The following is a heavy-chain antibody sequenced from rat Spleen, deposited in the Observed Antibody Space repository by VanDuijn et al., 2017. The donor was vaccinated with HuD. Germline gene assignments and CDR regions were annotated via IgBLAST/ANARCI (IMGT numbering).Heavy chain of an antibody. V-gene: IGHV5-25*01. J-gene: IGHJ2*01. Sequence: EVQLVESGGGLVQPGRSMKLSCAASGLSFSNYDMAWVRQAPTKGLEWVASISTGGGNTYYRDFVKGRFTISRDNAKSTLYLQMNSLRSEDTATYYCTRGTYFRHWGQGVMVTVSS. CDR2: ISTGGGNT. CDR1: GLSFSNYD. CDR3: TRGTYFRH. D-gene: IGHD4-6*01.